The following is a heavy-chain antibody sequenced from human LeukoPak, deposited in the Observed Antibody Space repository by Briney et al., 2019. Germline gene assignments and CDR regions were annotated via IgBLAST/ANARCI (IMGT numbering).Heavy chain of an antibody. J-gene: IGHJ3*02. Sequence: GGSLRLSCAASGFTFSSYAMHWVRQAPGKGLEWVAVISYDGSNKYYADSVKGRFTISRDNSKNTLYLQMNSLRAEDTAVYYCARALRALGWELLSSAFDIWGQGTMVTVSS. CDR2: ISYDGSNK. CDR3: ARALRALGWELLSSAFDI. CDR1: GFTFSSYA. D-gene: IGHD1-26*01. V-gene: IGHV3-30*04.